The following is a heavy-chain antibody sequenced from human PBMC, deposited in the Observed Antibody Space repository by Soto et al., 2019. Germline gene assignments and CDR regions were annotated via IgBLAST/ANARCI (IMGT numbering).Heavy chain of an antibody. CDR2: IGTAGDT. CDR1: GFTFSTYD. J-gene: IGHJ6*02. Sequence: GGSLRLSCAASGFTFSTYDMHWVRQAAGKGLEWVSAIGTAGDTYYPGSVKGRFTISRENAKNSLYLRMNSLRAEDTAVYYCARAVPASRITIFGVVTDVYYYGMDVWGQGTTVTVSS. D-gene: IGHD3-3*01. CDR3: ARAVPASRITIFGVVTDVYYYGMDV. V-gene: IGHV3-13*01.